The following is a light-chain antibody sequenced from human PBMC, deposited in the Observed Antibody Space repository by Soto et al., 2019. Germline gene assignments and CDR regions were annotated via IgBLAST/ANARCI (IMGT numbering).Light chain of an antibody. Sequence: DIQMTQSPSTLSASVGDRVTITCRASQSISNWLAWYQQKPGKAPKLLIYKASTLESGVPSRFSGRGSATEFTLTISSLQPDDFATYYCQQYNSYWTFGQGTKVEIK. CDR2: KAS. V-gene: IGKV1-5*03. CDR1: QSISNW. CDR3: QQYNSYWT. J-gene: IGKJ1*01.